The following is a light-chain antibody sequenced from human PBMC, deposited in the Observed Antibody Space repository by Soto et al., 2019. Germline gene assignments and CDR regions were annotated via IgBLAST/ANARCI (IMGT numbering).Light chain of an antibody. CDR1: SSDVGGYNY. J-gene: IGLJ1*01. CDR3: SSYTSNSTSYV. Sequence: QSALTQPASVSGSPGQSITISCTGSSSDVGGYNYVSWYQHHPGKAPKLMIYDVSNRPSGVSNRFSGSKSGNTASLTISGLQAEDEADYYCSSYTSNSTSYVFGTGTKLTVL. V-gene: IGLV2-14*03. CDR2: DVS.